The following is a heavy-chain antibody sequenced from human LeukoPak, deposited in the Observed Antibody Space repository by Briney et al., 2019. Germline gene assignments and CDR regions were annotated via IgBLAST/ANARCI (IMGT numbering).Heavy chain of an antibody. Sequence: GGSLRLSCAASGFTFSDFWMSWVRQAPGKGLEWVANTKEDGSEKNCVDSVKGRFTISRDNAKNSLYLQMNSLRAEDTAVYYCARDAKWFDPWGQGTLVTVSS. CDR1: GFTFSDFW. CDR3: ARDAKWFDP. J-gene: IGHJ5*02. V-gene: IGHV3-7*03. CDR2: TKEDGSEK.